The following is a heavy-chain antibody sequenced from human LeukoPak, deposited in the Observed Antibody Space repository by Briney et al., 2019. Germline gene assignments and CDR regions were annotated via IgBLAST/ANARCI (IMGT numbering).Heavy chain of an antibody. J-gene: IGHJ4*02. CDR2: IYHSGRT. D-gene: IGHD3-3*01. CDR3: ARLCHDKHYDFCSGYYFYY. Sequence: SETLSLTCTVSGGSISNNHYSWGWIRQPPGQGLQYIGYIYHSGRTYYNPSLKSRLTMSVDTSNNQFSLNLSSVTATDTAFYFCARLCHDKHYDFCSGYYFYYWGQGSLVTVAS. CDR1: GGSISNNHYS. V-gene: IGHV4-39*01.